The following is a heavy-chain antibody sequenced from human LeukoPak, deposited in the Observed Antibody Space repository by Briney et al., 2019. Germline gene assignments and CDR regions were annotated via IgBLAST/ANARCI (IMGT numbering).Heavy chain of an antibody. V-gene: IGHV3-21*01. CDR2: ISSSSSYI. J-gene: IGHJ6*03. CDR1: GFTFSSYS. CDR3: ARVWFGELLFSYYYYMDV. Sequence: PGGSLRLCCAASGFTFSSYSMNWVRQAPGTWLEWFSSISSSSSYIYYADSVKGRFTISRDNAKNSLYLQMNSLRAEDTAVYYCARVWFGELLFSYYYYMDVWGKGTTVTISS. D-gene: IGHD3-10*01.